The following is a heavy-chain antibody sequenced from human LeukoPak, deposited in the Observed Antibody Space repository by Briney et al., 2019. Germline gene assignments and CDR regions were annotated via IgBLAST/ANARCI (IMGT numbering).Heavy chain of an antibody. J-gene: IGHJ6*03. D-gene: IGHD2-15*01. V-gene: IGHV1-8*03. CDR3: ARGDWLLPPGYYYYYMDV. Sequence: ASVKVSCKASGGTFSSYTINWVRQATGQGLEWMGWMNPNSGNTGYAQKSQGRVTITRNTSISTAYMELSSLRSEDTAVYYCARGDWLLPPGYYYYYMDVWGKGTTVTVSS. CDR1: GGTFSSYT. CDR2: MNPNSGNT.